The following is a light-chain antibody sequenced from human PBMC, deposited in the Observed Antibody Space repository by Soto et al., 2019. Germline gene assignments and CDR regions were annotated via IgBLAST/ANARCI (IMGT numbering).Light chain of an antibody. CDR1: QSVSNNY. CDR2: GGS. CDR3: QQYSSSRT. Sequence: ERVLAQSPGTLSLSPGERATLSCRASQSVSNNYLAWYQQKPGQAPRLLIYGGSSRATGIPVRFSGSGSETDFTLTITRLEPEDFAVYYCQQYSSSRTFGQGTKVDIK. V-gene: IGKV3-20*01. J-gene: IGKJ1*01.